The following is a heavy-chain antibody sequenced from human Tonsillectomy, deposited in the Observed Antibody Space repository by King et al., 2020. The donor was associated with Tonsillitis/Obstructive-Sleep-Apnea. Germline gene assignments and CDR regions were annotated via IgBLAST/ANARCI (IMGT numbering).Heavy chain of an antibody. CDR2: IYYSGST. CDR3: ARDLYSSGWYYFDY. D-gene: IGHD6-19*01. Sequence: QLQESGPGLVKPSETLSLTCTVSGGSISSYYWSWIRQPPGKGLEWIGYIYYSGSTNYNPSLKSRVTISVDTSKNQFSLKLCSVTAADTAVYYCARDLYSSGWYYFDYWGQGTLVTVSS. V-gene: IGHV4-59*01. CDR1: GGSISSYY. J-gene: IGHJ4*02.